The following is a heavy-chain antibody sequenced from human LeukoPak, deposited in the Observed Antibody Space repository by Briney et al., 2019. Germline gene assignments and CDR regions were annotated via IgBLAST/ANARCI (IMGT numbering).Heavy chain of an antibody. V-gene: IGHV1-18*01. CDR1: GYTFTSYG. CDR2: INAYNSNT. D-gene: IGHD3-3*01. CDR3: ARDLPYDFWSSYYYYYGMDV. J-gene: IGHJ6*02. Sequence: ASVNVSRKASGYTFTSYGISWVRHAPAQGHEWMGWINAYNSNTNSAQKLQGRVTMTTDTSTSTAYMELRSLRSDDTAVYYCARDLPYDFWSSYYYYYGMDVWGQGTTVTVSS.